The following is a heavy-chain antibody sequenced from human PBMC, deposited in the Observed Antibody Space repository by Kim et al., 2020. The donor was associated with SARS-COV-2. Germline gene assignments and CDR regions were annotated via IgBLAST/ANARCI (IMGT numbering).Heavy chain of an antibody. Sequence: YNPSLKIRVSISVDTSENHFSLKLSSVTAADTAVYYCARAQRRYRYGGIDYWGQGTLVTVSS. V-gene: IGHV4-31*02. D-gene: IGHD5-18*01. CDR3: ARAQRRYRYGGIDY. J-gene: IGHJ4*02.